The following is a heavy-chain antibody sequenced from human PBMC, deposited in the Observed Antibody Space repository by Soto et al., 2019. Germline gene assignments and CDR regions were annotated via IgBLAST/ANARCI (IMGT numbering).Heavy chain of an antibody. CDR3: AKAGIAVGRDWYYFDY. Sequence: GGSLRLSCAASGFTFSSYAMSWVRQAPGKGLEWVSAISGSGGSTYYADSVKGRFTISRDNSKNTLYLQMNSLRAEDTAVYYCAKAGIAVGRDWYYFDYWGQGTLVTVSS. V-gene: IGHV3-23*01. J-gene: IGHJ4*02. CDR1: GFTFSSYA. D-gene: IGHD6-19*01. CDR2: ISGSGGST.